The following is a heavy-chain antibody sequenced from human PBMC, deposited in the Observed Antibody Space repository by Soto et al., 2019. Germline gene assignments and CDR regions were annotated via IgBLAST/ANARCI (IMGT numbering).Heavy chain of an antibody. J-gene: IGHJ4*02. CDR1: GYDFTDHY. CDR2: ISPDGGST. D-gene: IGHD1-20*01. Sequence: ASVKVSCKASGYDFTDHYIHWVRQAPGQGLEWMGIISPDGGSTRYSQQFQARITMTRDTSTSTVYMELSSLRPEDTAAYYCARAPRGGAIIVITSAQIDYWGLGTLVTVSS. V-gene: IGHV1-46*01. CDR3: ARAPRGGAIIVITSAQIDY.